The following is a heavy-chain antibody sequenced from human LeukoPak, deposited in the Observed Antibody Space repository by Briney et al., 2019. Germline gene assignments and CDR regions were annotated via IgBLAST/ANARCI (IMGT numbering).Heavy chain of an antibody. D-gene: IGHD3-22*01. CDR2: ISGSGGST. CDR1: GFTFSSYA. V-gene: IGHV3-23*01. CDR3: AKVAYDFDSSGYYYGNEFDY. J-gene: IGHJ4*02. Sequence: PGGSLRLSCAASGFTFSSYAMSWVRQAPGKGLEWVSAISGSGGSTYYADSVKGRFTISRDNSKNTLYLQMNSLRAEDTAVYYCAKVAYDFDSSGYYYGNEFDYWGQGTLVTVSS.